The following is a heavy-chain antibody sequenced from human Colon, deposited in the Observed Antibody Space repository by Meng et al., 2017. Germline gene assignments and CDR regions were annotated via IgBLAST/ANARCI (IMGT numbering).Heavy chain of an antibody. J-gene: IGHJ5*01. Sequence: QVQLVQSWSEGRKPGDSVKVTCKASGYTFTSSDINWVRQATGRGLEWLGWMNPNNGNTGSAQKFQGRVSMTRDTSIGTAYMELSGLTSEDTAVYYCARTAMLDSWGQGTLVTVSS. CDR1: GYTFTSSD. CDR2: MNPNNGNT. V-gene: IGHV1-8*01. CDR3: ARTAMLDS. D-gene: IGHD2-2*01.